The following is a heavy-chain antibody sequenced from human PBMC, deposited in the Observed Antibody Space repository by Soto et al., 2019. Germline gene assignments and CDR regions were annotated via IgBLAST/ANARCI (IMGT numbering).Heavy chain of an antibody. V-gene: IGHV1-18*01. CDR3: AREPPRATAGLNYFDP. CDR1: GYTFINFG. CDR2: ISPFNGYT. J-gene: IGHJ5*02. Sequence: QVQLVQSGTEVKKPGASVKVSCKTSGYTFINFGIGWVRQAPGPGLEWMGWISPFNGYTHHAQKFQGRVSLTTDTSTSTAFLELRSLTYDDTAVYYCAREPPRATAGLNYFDPWGEGTLVTVAS. D-gene: IGHD6-13*01.